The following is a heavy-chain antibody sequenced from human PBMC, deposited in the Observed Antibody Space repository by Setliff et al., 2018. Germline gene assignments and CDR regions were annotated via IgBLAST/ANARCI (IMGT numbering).Heavy chain of an antibody. CDR1: GDYISSQY. CDR3: ATLLANYGSGMDV. J-gene: IGHJ6*02. CDR2: ISNRGST. Sequence: SETLSLTCTVSGDYISSQYWSWIRQPPGKGLEWIGYISNRGSTDYNPSLKSRVTISEDTSRSQFSLKPTSVTTADTAVYYCATLLANYGSGMDVWGQGTTVTVSS. V-gene: IGHV4-59*11. D-gene: IGHD3-10*01.